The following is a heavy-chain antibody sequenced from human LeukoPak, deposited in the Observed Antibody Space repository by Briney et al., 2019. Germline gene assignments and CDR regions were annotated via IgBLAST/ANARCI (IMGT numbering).Heavy chain of an antibody. CDR3: SRGGGCYDSSGSPLRY. CDR2: IYYSGST. Sequence: SETLSLTCPFSGGSISSGGYYWSWIRQHPGKGLEWIGYIYYSGSTYYNPSLKSRVTISVDTSKNQFSLKLSSVTAADTAVYYCSRGGGCYDSSGSPLRYWGQGTLVTVSS. J-gene: IGHJ4*02. V-gene: IGHV4-31*03. D-gene: IGHD3-22*01. CDR1: GGSISSGGYY.